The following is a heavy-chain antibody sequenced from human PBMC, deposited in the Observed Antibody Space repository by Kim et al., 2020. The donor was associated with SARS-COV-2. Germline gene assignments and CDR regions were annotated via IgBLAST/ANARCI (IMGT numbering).Heavy chain of an antibody. V-gene: IGHV4-34*01. D-gene: IGHD3-10*01. Sequence: SETLSLTCAVYGGSFSGYYWSWIRQPPGKGLEWIGEINHSGSTNYNPSLKSRVTISVDTSKNQFSLKLSSVTAADTAVYYCARGLGYYGSGSYYPPYYYYYMDVWGKGTTVTVSS. CDR3: ARGLGYYGSGSYYPPYYYYYMDV. CDR2: INHSGST. J-gene: IGHJ6*03. CDR1: GGSFSGYY.